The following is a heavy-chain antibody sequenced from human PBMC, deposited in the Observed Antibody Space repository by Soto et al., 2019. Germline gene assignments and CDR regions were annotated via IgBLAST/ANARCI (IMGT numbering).Heavy chain of an antibody. J-gene: IGHJ5*02. CDR2: IYYSGST. V-gene: IGHV4-39*01. CDR3: ARRNEDIVVVPAAKEHNWFDP. CDR1: GGSISSSSYY. D-gene: IGHD2-2*01. Sequence: QLQLQESGPGLVKPSETLSLTCTVSGGSISSSSYYWGWIRQPPGKGLEWIGSIYYSGSTYYNPSLKSRVTISVDTSKNQFSLKLSSVTAADTAVYYCARRNEDIVVVPAAKEHNWFDPWGQGTLVTVSS.